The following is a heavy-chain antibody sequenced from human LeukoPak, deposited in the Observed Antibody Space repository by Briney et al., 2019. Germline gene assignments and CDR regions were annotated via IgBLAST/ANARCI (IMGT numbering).Heavy chain of an antibody. CDR2: INAGNGNT. CDR3: AKDTSTISVSGTCFDY. Sequence: GASVKVSCKASGYTFTSYTIHWVRQAPGQRLEWMGWINAGNGNTKYSQEFQDRVTITRDTSASTAYMELSSLRSEDMAVYYCAKDTSTISVSGTCFDYWGQGTLVTVSS. V-gene: IGHV1-3*03. D-gene: IGHD6-19*01. J-gene: IGHJ4*02. CDR1: GYTFTSYT.